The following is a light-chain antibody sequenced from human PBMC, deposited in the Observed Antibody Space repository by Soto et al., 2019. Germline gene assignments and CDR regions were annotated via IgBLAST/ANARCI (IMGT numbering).Light chain of an antibody. CDR2: EVS. CDR1: SSDVGSYDR. CDR3: SSHTIISPL. V-gene: IGLV2-18*02. Sequence: QSALTQPPSVSGSPGQSVTISCTGTSSDVGSYDRVSWYQQSPGTAPKVIIYEVSNRPSGVPDRFSGSKSGNTASLTISGLQAEDEADYYCSSHTIISPLFGGGTKLTVL. J-gene: IGLJ2*01.